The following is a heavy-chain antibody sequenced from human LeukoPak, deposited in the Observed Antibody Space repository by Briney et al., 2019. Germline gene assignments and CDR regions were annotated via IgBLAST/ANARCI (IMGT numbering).Heavy chain of an antibody. D-gene: IGHD5-24*01. CDR1: GYTFTDSY. CDR2: INPYSGGT. V-gene: IGHV1-2*02. Sequence: ASVKVSCKASGYTFTDSYIHWVRQAPGQGLEWMGRINPYSGGTNYAQKFVGRITMTSDTSISTAYMQLSSLRSEDTAVYYCARAGWLQYYYFDYWGQGTLVTVSS. J-gene: IGHJ4*02. CDR3: ARAGWLQYYYFDY.